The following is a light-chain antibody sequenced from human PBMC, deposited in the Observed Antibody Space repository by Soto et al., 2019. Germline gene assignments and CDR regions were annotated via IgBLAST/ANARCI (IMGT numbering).Light chain of an antibody. CDR3: QQYGSSPPTWT. J-gene: IGKJ1*01. CDR2: RAS. CDR1: QSVSSSY. Sequence: DNVLTPSPGTLSLSPGERVTLSCKTSQSVSSSYLAWYQQKPGQAPRLLIYRASSRAIGIPDRFSGGRSGTDFTLTISRLEPEDFAVYYCQQYGSSPPTWTFGQGTKVEIK. V-gene: IGKV3-20*01.